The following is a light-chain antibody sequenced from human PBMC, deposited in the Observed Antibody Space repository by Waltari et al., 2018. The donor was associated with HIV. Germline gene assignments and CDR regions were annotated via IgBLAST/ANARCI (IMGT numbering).Light chain of an antibody. V-gene: IGLV3-21*04. CDR1: KIDGES. CDR3: QVWDIRSDSVV. Sequence: SYVVTQPPSVSVAPGETATTTCGGNKIDGESVHWYQQKPGQAPVMVIYEDSDRPSGIPERLSASNSGNTATLTISRVEAGDEADYYCQVWDIRSDSVVFGGGTKLTVL. CDR2: EDS. J-gene: IGLJ2*01.